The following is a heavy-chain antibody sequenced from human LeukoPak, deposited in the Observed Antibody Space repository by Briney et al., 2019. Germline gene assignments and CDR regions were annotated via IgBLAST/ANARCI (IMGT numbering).Heavy chain of an antibody. J-gene: IGHJ4*02. V-gene: IGHV3-11*06. Sequence: GGSLRLSCAASGFTFSDYYMSWIRQAPGKGLEWISYISTSSSYTNYADSVKGRFTISRDNSKNTLYLQMNSLRAEDTAVYYCAKDQGLYGSGTMLWGQGTLVTVSS. CDR1: GFTFSDYY. CDR2: ISTSSSYT. CDR3: AKDQGLYGSGTML. D-gene: IGHD3-10*01.